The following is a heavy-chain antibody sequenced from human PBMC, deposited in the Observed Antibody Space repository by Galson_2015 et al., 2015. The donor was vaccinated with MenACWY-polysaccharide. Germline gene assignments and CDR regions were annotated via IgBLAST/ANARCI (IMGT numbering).Heavy chain of an antibody. CDR2: IKQDGSEK. D-gene: IGHD2-15*01. Sequence: SLRLSCAASGFTFSSYWMSWVRQAPGKVLEWVANIKQDGSEKYYVDSVKGRFTISRDNAKNSLYLQMNSLRAEDTAVYYCARRHCSGGSCSAGDQWGQGTLVTVSS. CDR1: GFTFSSYW. CDR3: ARRHCSGGSCSAGDQ. J-gene: IGHJ5*02. V-gene: IGHV3-7*01.